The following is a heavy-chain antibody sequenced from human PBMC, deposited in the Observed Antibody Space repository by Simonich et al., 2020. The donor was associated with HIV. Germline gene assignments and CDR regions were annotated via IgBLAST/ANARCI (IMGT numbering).Heavy chain of an antibody. Sequence: QVQLQQWGAGLLKPSETLSLTCAVYGGSFSGYYWSWIRQSPEKGLEWIGEINHSGITNYNPSLKRRVTILVDTSKNQFSLKLSSVTAADTAVYFCARRGSVSSGSPRYFDSWGHGTLVTVSS. V-gene: IGHV4-34*01. CDR1: GGSFSGYY. D-gene: IGHD3-10*01. CDR2: INHSGIT. CDR3: ARRGSVSSGSPRYFDS. J-gene: IGHJ4*01.